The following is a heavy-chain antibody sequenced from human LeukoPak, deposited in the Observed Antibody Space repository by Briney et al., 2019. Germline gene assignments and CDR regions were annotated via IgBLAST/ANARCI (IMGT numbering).Heavy chain of an antibody. Sequence: SETLSLTCTVSGGSISSYYWSWIRQPAGKGLEWIGRIYTSGSTNYNPSLKSRVTMSVDTSKNQFSLKLSSVTAADTAVYYCASTRALLAAFDIWGEGTMVTVSS. D-gene: IGHD2-8*02. CDR3: ASTRALLAAFDI. CDR1: GGSISSYY. CDR2: IYTSGST. V-gene: IGHV4-4*07. J-gene: IGHJ3*02.